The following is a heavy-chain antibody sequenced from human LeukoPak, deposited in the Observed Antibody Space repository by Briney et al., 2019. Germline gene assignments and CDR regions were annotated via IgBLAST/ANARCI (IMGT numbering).Heavy chain of an antibody. D-gene: IGHD3-22*01. CDR3: AKVKNYYDSSGYCYYFDY. CDR1: GFTFSSYA. V-gene: IGHV3-23*01. J-gene: IGHJ4*02. Sequence: HPGGSLRLSCAASGFTFSSYAMSWVRQAPGKGLEWVSAISGSGGSTYYADSVKGRFTISRDNSKNTLYLQMNSLRAEDTAVYYCAKVKNYYDSSGYCYYFDYWGQGTLVTVSS. CDR2: ISGSGGST.